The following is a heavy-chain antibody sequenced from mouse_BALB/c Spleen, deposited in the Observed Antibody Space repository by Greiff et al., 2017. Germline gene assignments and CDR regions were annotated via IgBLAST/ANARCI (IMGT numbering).Heavy chain of an antibody. CDR2: IWAGGST. CDR3: AREGYDYDVGAMDY. Sequence: VKLQESGPGLVAPSQSLSITCTVSGFSLTSYGVHWVRQPPGKGLEWLGVIWAGGSTNYNSALMSRLSISKDNSKSQVFLKMNSLQTDDTAMYYCAREGYDYDVGAMDYWGQGTSVTVSS. V-gene: IGHV2-9*02. CDR1: GFSLTSYG. D-gene: IGHD2-4*01. J-gene: IGHJ4*01.